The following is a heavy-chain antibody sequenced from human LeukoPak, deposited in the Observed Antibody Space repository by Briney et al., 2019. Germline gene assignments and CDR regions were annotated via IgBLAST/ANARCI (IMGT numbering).Heavy chain of an antibody. J-gene: IGHJ3*01. Sequence: GGSLRLSCAASGFTFSSYWMSWVRQAPGKGLEWVANIKQDGSEKYYVDSVKGRFTISRDNAKNSLYLQMNSLRVDDTAVYYCAKRIDIAVVPEAATHQAFDVWGQGTMVTVSS. CDR2: IKQDGSEK. CDR3: AKRIDIAVVPEAATHQAFDV. CDR1: GFTFSSYW. V-gene: IGHV3-7*03. D-gene: IGHD2-2*01.